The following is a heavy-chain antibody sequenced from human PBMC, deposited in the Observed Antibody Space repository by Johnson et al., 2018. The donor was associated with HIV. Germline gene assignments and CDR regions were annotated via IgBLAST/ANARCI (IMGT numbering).Heavy chain of an antibody. CDR1: GFTFSSYA. CDR2: ISYDGSNQ. Sequence: VQLVESGGGVVQPGRSLRLSCAASGFTFSSYAMHWVRQAPGQGLEWVAVISYDGSNQYYADSVKGRFTISRDNSKTPLYLQMNSLRAEDTAVYYCARAGRYSSSWYGGAFDIWGQGTMVTVSS. V-gene: IGHV3-30*04. J-gene: IGHJ3*02. CDR3: ARAGRYSSSWYGGAFDI. D-gene: IGHD6-13*01.